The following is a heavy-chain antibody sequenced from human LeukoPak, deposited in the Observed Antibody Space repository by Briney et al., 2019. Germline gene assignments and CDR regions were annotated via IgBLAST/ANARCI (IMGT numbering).Heavy chain of an antibody. V-gene: IGHV3-23*01. CDR2: ISGGGETT. J-gene: IGHJ5*02. CDR3: ARDYADYVGYFFFDH. D-gene: IGHD4-17*01. Sequence: ISGGGETTYYAASAKGRSPISRDNPQNTLYLQMNSLRAEDTAVYYCARDYADYVGYFFFDHWGQGTLVTVSS.